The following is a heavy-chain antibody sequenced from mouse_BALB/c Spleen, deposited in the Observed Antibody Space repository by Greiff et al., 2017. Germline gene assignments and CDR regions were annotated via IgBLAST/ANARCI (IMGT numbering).Heavy chain of an antibody. J-gene: IGHJ3*01. V-gene: IGHV2-9*02. Sequence: QVQLKESGPGLVAPSQSLSITCTVSGFSLTSYGVHWVRQPPGKGLEWLGVIWAGGSTNYNSALMSRLSISKDNSKSQVFLKMNSLQTDDTAMYYCARDLTTVVEGLAYWGQGTLVTVSA. D-gene: IGHD1-1*01. CDR1: GFSLTSYG. CDR2: IWAGGST. CDR3: ARDLTTVVEGLAY.